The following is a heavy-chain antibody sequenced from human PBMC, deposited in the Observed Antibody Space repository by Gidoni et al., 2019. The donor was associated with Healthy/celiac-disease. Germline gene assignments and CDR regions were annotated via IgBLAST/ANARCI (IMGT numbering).Heavy chain of an antibody. D-gene: IGHD5-12*01. CDR1: GFTFADYT. CDR2: ISWHGVST. Sequence: EVQLVESGGVVVQPGGCLRRSCAAYGFTFADYTMHWVRQAPGKGLEWVSLISWHGVSTYYADSVKGRFTIPRDNSNNSLYLQMNSLRTEDTALYYCAKDSRRATIVSTLDYWGQGTLVTVSS. CDR3: AKDSRRATIVSTLDY. J-gene: IGHJ4*02. V-gene: IGHV3-43*01.